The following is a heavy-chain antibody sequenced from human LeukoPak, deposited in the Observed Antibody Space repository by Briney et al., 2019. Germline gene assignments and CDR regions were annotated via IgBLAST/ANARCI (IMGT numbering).Heavy chain of an antibody. J-gene: IGHJ3*02. V-gene: IGHV3-9*01. D-gene: IGHD6-13*01. CDR3: ATVSSSWSHDAFDI. CDR2: ISWNSGSI. CDR1: GFTFDDYA. Sequence: GGSLRLSCAASGFTFDDYAMHWVRQAPGKGLEWVSGISWNSGSIGYADSVKGRFTISRDNAKNSLYLQMNSLRAEDTALYYCATVSSSWSHDAFDIWGQGTMVTVSS.